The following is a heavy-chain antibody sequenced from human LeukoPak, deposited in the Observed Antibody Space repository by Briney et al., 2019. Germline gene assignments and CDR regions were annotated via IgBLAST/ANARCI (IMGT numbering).Heavy chain of an antibody. CDR1: GGSISSYN. CDR2: IYTSGST. J-gene: IGHJ4*02. D-gene: IGHD5-18*01. Sequence: SETLSLTCTVSGGSISSYNWSWIRQPAGKGLEWIGRIYTSGSTNYNPSLKSRVTMSVDTSKNQFSLKLSSVTAADTAVYYCARGGATATRTRGAFVPSFDYWGQGILVTVSS. CDR3: ARGGATATRTRGAFVPSFDY. V-gene: IGHV4-4*07.